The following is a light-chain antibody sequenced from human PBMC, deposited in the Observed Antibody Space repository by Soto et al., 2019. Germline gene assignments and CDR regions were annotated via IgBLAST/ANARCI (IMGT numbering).Light chain of an antibody. CDR2: EVS. V-gene: IGLV2-23*02. CDR1: SSDVGSYNV. Sequence: QSVLAQPASVSGSPGQSITISCTGTSSDVGSYNVVSWYQQHPGKAPKLMIYEVSKRPSGVSNRFSGSKSGNTASLTISGLQAEDEADYYCCSYAISSPLLYFFRTGTKLNDL. J-gene: IGLJ1*01. CDR3: CSYAISSPLLYF.